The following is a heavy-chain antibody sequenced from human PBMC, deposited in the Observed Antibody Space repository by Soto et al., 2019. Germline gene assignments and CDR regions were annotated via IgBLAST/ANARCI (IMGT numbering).Heavy chain of an antibody. V-gene: IGHV4-34*01. CDR2: IYHSGST. J-gene: IGHJ4*02. Sequence: PSETLSLTCAVYGGSFSGYYWSWIRQPPGKGLEWIGSIYHSGSTNYNPSLKSRVTISVDTSKNQFSLKLSSVTAADTAVYYCARSFYGDYSPDYWGQGTLVTVSS. CDR1: GGSFSGYY. D-gene: IGHD4-17*01. CDR3: ARSFYGDYSPDY.